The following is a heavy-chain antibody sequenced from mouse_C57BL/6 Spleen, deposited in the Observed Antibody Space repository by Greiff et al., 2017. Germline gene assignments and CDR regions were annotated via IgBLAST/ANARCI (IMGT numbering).Heavy chain of an antibody. CDR1: GYTFTSYD. CDR2: IYPRDGST. Sequence: QVHVKQSGPELVKPGASVKLSCKASGYTFTSYDINWVKQRPGQGLEWIGWIYPRDGSTKYNEKFKGKATLTVDTSSSTAYMGLHSLTSEDSAVYFCATNWDVGWFAYWGQGTLVTVSA. D-gene: IGHD4-1*01. CDR3: ATNWDVGWFAY. J-gene: IGHJ3*01. V-gene: IGHV1-85*01.